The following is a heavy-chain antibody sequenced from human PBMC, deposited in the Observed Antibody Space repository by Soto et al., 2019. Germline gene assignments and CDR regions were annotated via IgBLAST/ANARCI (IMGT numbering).Heavy chain of an antibody. CDR3: ANWAIAVGGEGF. D-gene: IGHD2-21*01. CDR1: GFTVSDYS. Sequence: GGSLRLSCAASGFTVSDYSVNWVRQAPGKGLEWISYISSAGDLILYADSVKGRFTIARDIAKNSLYLQMDSLRDEDSAVYYCANWAIAVGGEGFWGQGTLVTVSS. CDR2: ISSAGDLI. V-gene: IGHV3-48*02. J-gene: IGHJ1*01.